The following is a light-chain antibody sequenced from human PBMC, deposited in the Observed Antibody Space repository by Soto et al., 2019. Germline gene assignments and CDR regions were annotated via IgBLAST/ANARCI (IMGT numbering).Light chain of an antibody. CDR1: QSVSSTY. CDR3: QQYGSSSYT. V-gene: IGKV3-20*01. Sequence: EIVLTQSPGTLSLSPGERATLSCRASQSVSSTYLAWYQQNPGQAPRLLIYGASSRATGIPDRFSGSGSGTDFTLTIGRLEPGDFAVYFGQQYGSSSYTFGQGPKLEIK. J-gene: IGKJ2*01. CDR2: GAS.